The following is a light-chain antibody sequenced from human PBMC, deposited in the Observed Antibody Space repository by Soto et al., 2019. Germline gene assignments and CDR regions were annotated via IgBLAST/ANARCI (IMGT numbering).Light chain of an antibody. J-gene: IGKJ3*01. Sequence: DIQMTQSPPSLSAPVGDRVTITCRASQAISNYVAWYQQKPGKVPKLLIYAASTLQSGVPSRFSGSGSGTDFTLTISSLQPEDVATYYCQKYNSVPPAFGPGTKVDIK. CDR2: AAS. V-gene: IGKV1-27*01. CDR1: QAISNY. CDR3: QKYNSVPPA.